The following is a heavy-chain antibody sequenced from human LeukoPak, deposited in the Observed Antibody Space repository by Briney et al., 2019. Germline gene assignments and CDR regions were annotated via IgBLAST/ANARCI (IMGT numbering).Heavy chain of an antibody. J-gene: IGHJ5*02. Sequence: GASVKVSCKASGYTFTSYYMHWVRQAPGQGLEWMGIINPSGGSTSYAQKFQGRVTMTRDTSTSTVYMELSSLRSEDTAVYYCARVLRASVVVPAAAGFGFDPWGQGTLVTVSS. V-gene: IGHV1-46*01. CDR3: ARVLRASVVVPAAAGFGFDP. CDR2: INPSGGST. CDR1: GYTFTSYY. D-gene: IGHD2-2*01.